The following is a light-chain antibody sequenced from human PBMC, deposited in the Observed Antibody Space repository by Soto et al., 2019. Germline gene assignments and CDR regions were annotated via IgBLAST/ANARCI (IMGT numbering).Light chain of an antibody. J-gene: IGKJ1*01. V-gene: IGKV1-5*03. CDR1: QSIDSW. CDR3: QHYNSYSEA. Sequence: GDRVTITCRASQSIDSWLAWYQHKSGKAPKLLIFKASTLETGVPSRFSGSGSGTEFTLTISSLQPDDFATYYCQHYNSYSEAFGQGTKVDIK. CDR2: KAS.